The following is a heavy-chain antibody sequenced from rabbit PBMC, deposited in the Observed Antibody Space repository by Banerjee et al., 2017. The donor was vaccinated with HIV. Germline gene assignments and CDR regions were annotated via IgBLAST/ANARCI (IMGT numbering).Heavy chain of an antibody. CDR1: GFSFSNKYV. V-gene: IGHV1S45*01. D-gene: IGHD4-1*01. Sequence: QEQLEESGGDLVKPEGSLTLTCTASGFSFSNKYVMCWVRQAPGKGLEWIACINTSSGNTVYASWAKGPFTVSKTSSTTVTLQMTSLTAADTATYFCARRYDSSGWGYYFNLWGPGTLVTVS. CDR3: ARRYDSSGWGYYFNL. J-gene: IGHJ4*01. CDR2: INTSSGNT.